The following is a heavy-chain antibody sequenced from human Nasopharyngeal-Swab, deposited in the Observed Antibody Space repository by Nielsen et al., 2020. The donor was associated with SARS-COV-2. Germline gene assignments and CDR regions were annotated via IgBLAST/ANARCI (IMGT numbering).Heavy chain of an antibody. D-gene: IGHD3-9*01. Sequence: GGSLRLSCAASGFTFSSYAMHWVRQAPGKGLEWVAAISYDGSNKYYADSVKGRFTISRDNSKNTLYLQMNSLRAEDTAVYYCARGKYYDILTGYADAFDIWGQGTMVTVSS. V-gene: IGHV3-30-3*01. CDR1: GFTFSSYA. J-gene: IGHJ3*02. CDR2: ISYDGSNK. CDR3: ARGKYYDILTGYADAFDI.